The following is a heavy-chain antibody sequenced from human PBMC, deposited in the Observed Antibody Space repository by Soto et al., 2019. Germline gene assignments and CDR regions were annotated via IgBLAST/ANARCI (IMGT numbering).Heavy chain of an antibody. CDR2: ISYDGSNK. Sequence: VAVISYDGSNKYYADSVKGRFTISRDNSKNTLYLQMNSLRAEDTAVYYCVEEAAAIHYGMDVWGQGTTVTVSS. V-gene: IGHV3-30*03. J-gene: IGHJ6*02. D-gene: IGHD2-2*01. CDR3: VEEAAAIHYGMDV.